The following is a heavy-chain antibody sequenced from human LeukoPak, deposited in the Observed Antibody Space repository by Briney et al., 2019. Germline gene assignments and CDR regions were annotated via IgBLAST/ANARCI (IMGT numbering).Heavy chain of an antibody. CDR3: ARVGRLGANVFDY. CDR2: INPNSGGT. D-gene: IGHD5-12*01. V-gene: IGHV1-2*02. J-gene: IGHJ4*02. CDR1: GYTFTGYY. Sequence: ASVKVSCNASGYTFTGYYMHWVRQAPGQGLEWMGWINPNSGGTNYAQKFQGRVTMTRDTSISTAYMELSRLRSDDTAVYYCARVGRLGANVFDYWGQGTLVTVSS.